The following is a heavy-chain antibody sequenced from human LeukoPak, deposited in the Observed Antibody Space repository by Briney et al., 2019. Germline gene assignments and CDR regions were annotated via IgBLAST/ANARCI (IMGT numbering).Heavy chain of an antibody. J-gene: IGHJ4*02. V-gene: IGHV3-23*01. CDR2: ITASGDST. CDR1: GFTFSNYV. D-gene: IGHD2-15*01. Sequence: GASVRLSCAASGFTFSNYVMIWVRQAPGKGLEWVSGITASGDSTYYADSVKGRFTMSRDNSRDTVYLQMNSLRVDDTAVYYCARRDNVVVVSASDYWGQGTLVTVSS. CDR3: ARRDNVVVVSASDY.